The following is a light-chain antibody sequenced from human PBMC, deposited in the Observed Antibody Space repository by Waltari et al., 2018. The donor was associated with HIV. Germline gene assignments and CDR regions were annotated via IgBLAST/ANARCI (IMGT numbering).Light chain of an antibody. CDR2: GAS. CDR3: QQYSKWPGT. Sequence: EIVMTQSPATLSVSPEERATLSCRASQSVSNNLAWYQQKPGQAPRPLIYGASTRATGIPARFSGSGSGTEFTLTISSLQSGDFAVYYCQQYSKWPGTFGQGTKVDIK. CDR1: QSVSNN. V-gene: IGKV3D-15*01. J-gene: IGKJ1*01.